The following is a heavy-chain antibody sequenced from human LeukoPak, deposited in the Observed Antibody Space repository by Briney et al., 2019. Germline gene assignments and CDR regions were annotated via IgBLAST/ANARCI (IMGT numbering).Heavy chain of an antibody. Sequence: PGGSLRLSCAASGFIVSSCYMYWVRQAPGKGLEWVSFIHRDDKTYYADPVKGRFTISRDNAKNSLYLQMNNLRAENTAVYYCARVHGGSGSYYDRYYFDYWGQGTLVTVSS. CDR2: IHRDDKT. J-gene: IGHJ4*02. V-gene: IGHV3-53*01. D-gene: IGHD3-10*01. CDR1: GFIVSSCY. CDR3: ARVHGGSGSYYDRYYFDY.